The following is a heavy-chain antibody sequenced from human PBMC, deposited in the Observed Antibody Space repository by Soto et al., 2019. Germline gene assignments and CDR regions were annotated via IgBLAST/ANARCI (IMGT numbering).Heavy chain of an antibody. D-gene: IGHD4-4*01. CDR1: GFTLINAL. V-gene: IGHV3-15*01. CDR3: TGNPTLPTPL. CDR2: IKSKTNGGTI. Sequence: GSLRLSCAASGFTLINALMKWVRQAPGKGLEWVGRIKSKTNGGTIDYATPVKGKFTISKEDSNNNLYLQMDSLKTEDTAVYYCTGNPTLPTPLWSLGTLVTVSS. J-gene: IGHJ4*02.